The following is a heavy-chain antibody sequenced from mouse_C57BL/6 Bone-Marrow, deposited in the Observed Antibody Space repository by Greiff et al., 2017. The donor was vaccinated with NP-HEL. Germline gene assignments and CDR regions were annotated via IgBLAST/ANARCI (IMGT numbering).Heavy chain of an antibody. J-gene: IGHJ3*01. CDR3: TQLWLRAY. CDR2: IRNKANNHAT. D-gene: IGHD1-1*02. Sequence: EVQLVESGGGLVQPGGSMKLSCAASGFTFSDAWMDWVRQSPEKGLEWVAEIRNKANNHATYYAESVKGRFTISRDDSKSSVYLQMNSLRAEDTGIYYCTQLWLRAYWGQGTLVTVSA. V-gene: IGHV6-6*01. CDR1: GFTFSDAW.